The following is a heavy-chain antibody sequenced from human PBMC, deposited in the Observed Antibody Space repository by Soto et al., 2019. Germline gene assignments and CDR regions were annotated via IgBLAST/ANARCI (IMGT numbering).Heavy chain of an antibody. V-gene: IGHV3-23*01. D-gene: IGHD3-22*01. Sequence: GGSLRLSCAASGFTISSYAMSWVRQAPGKGLEWVSTISGRGDDTYYTDSVKGRFTISRDNSKNTLYVHMNSLRAEDTAVYYCARAQPTYSSSYFDYWGQGTLVTVSS. CDR1: GFTISSYA. J-gene: IGHJ4*02. CDR2: ISGRGDDT. CDR3: ARAQPTYSSSYFDY.